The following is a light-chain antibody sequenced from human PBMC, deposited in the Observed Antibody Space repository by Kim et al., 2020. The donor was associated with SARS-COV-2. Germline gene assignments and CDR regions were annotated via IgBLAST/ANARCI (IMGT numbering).Light chain of an antibody. Sequence: GQRVTISCSGSSSNIGRNTVNWYQHLPGTAPKLLLYSNNHRPSGVPDRVSGSKSGTSASLDISGLQSDDEADYYCSAWDGSLNGWVFGGGTQLTVL. CDR2: SNN. J-gene: IGLJ3*02. V-gene: IGLV1-44*01. CDR1: SSNIGRNT. CDR3: SAWDGSLNGWV.